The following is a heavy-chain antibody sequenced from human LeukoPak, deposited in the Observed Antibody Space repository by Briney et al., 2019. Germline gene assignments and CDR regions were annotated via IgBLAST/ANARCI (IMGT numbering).Heavy chain of an antibody. J-gene: IGHJ6*02. V-gene: IGHV3-21*01. CDR2: ISSGSGYI. CDR1: GFTFSTYN. D-gene: IGHD5-24*01. CDR3: ARDEKDGHDYYGMDV. Sequence: GGSLRLPCAASGFTFSTYNMNWVRQAPGKGLEWVSSISSGSGYIYYADSVKGRFTISRDNANYSLYLQMNSLRAEDTAVYYCARDEKDGHDYYGMDVWGQGTTVTVSS.